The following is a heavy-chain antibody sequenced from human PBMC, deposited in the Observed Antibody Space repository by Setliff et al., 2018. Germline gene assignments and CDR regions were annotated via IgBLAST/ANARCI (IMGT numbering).Heavy chain of an antibody. V-gene: IGHV1-46*01. CDR3: ASPVEMATIIDYYYYMDV. J-gene: IGHJ6*03. CDR2: INPSGGLT. Sequence: ASVKVSCKASGYTLTNYYMHWVRQAPGQGLEWMGIINPSGGLTRYAQKFQGRVTITADESTSTAYMELSSLRSEDTAVYYCASPVEMATIIDYYYYMDVWGKGTTVTVSS. D-gene: IGHD5-12*01. CDR1: GYTLTNYY.